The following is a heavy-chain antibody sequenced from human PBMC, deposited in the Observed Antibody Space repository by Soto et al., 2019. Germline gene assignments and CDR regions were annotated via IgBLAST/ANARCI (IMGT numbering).Heavy chain of an antibody. CDR2: ISSRGTTI. CDR3: AGRSARDY. V-gene: IGHV3-48*03. Sequence: ELQLVESGGGLVQPGGSLRLSCAASGFTLSSYEMNWVRQAPGKGLEWVSYISSRGTTIYYADSAKGRFTISRDNAKNSLYLQMNSLRVEDTAVYYCAGRSARDYWGQGTLVTVSS. CDR1: GFTLSSYE. D-gene: IGHD3-3*01. J-gene: IGHJ4*02.